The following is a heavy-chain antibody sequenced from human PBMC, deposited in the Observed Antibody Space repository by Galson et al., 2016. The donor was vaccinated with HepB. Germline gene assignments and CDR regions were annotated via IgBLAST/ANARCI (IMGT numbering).Heavy chain of an antibody. V-gene: IGHV6-1*01. CDR1: GDSVSSNNVA. D-gene: IGHD4-17*01. CDR2: TYYRTKWHS. J-gene: IGHJ6*02. Sequence: CAISGDSVSSNNVAWNWIRQSPSRGLEWLGKTYYRTKWHSDCAVSVKSRISINADTSKNQFSLQLNSVTPEDTAVYYCARDSWYNTGCNQIYCDFYSGMDVWGQGTTVTVAS. CDR3: ARDSWYNTGCNQIYCDFYSGMDV.